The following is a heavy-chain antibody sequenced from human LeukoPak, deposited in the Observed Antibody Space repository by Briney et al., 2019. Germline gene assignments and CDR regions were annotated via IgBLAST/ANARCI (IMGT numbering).Heavy chain of an antibody. V-gene: IGHV1-69*13. D-gene: IGHD2-8*01. CDR3: ARDEGYCTNGVCYGDAFDI. J-gene: IGHJ3*02. Sequence: ASVKVSCKASVGTFSSYAISWVRQAPGQGLEWMGGIIPIFGTANYAQKFQGRVTITADESTSTAYMELSSLRSEDTAVYYCARDEGYCTNGVCYGDAFDIWGQGTMVTVST. CDR2: IIPIFGTA. CDR1: VGTFSSYA.